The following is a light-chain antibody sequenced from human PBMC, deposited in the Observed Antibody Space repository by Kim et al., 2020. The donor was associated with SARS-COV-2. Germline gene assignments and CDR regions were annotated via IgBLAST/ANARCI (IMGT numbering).Light chain of an antibody. CDR1: QSVSSY. CDR3: QQRSNWPPRLP. Sequence: EIVLTQSPATLSLSPGERATLSCRASQSVSSYLAWYQQKPGQAPRLLIYDASNRATGIPARFSGSGSGTDFTLTISSLEPEDFAVYYCQQRSNWPPRLPFGGGTKVDI. CDR2: DAS. J-gene: IGKJ4*01. V-gene: IGKV3-11*01.